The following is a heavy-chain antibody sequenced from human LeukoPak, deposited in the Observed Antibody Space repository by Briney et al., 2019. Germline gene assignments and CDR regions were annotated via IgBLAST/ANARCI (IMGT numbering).Heavy chain of an antibody. V-gene: IGHV3-48*02. CDR3: ARTGYSSSSGWAYYYYYYMDV. Sequence: PGGSLRLSCAASGFTFSSYSMNWVRQAPGKGLEWVSYISSSSTIYYADSVKGRFTISRDNAKNSLYLQMNSLRDEDTAVYYCARTGYSSSSGWAYYYYYYMDVWGKGTTVTVSS. CDR2: ISSSSTI. J-gene: IGHJ6*03. D-gene: IGHD6-6*01. CDR1: GFTFSSYS.